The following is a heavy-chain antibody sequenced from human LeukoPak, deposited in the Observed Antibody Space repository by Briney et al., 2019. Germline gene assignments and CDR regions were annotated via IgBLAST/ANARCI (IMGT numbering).Heavy chain of an antibody. CDR1: GFTFSSYG. CDR2: IRYDGSNK. J-gene: IGHJ4*02. V-gene: IGHV3-30*02. Sequence: PGGSLRLSCAASGFTFSSYGMHWVRQAPGKGLEWVAFIRYDGSNKYYADSVKGRFTISRDNSKNTLYLQMNSLRAEDTAVYYCAKEEEVRGVIIFAYWGQGTLVTVSS. D-gene: IGHD3-10*01. CDR3: AKEEEVRGVIIFAY.